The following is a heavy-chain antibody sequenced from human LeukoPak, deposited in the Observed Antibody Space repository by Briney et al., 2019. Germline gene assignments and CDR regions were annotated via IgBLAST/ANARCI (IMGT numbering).Heavy chain of an antibody. CDR2: IVVGSGNT. Sequence: SVKVSCKASGFTFTSSAVQWVRQARGQRLEWIGWIVVGSGNTNYAQKFQERVTITRDMSTSTAYMELSSLRSEDTAVYYCAADQVVGGYAENWSQGTLVTVSS. D-gene: IGHD5-12*01. CDR3: AADQVVGGYAEN. V-gene: IGHV1-58*01. J-gene: IGHJ4*02. CDR1: GFTFTSSA.